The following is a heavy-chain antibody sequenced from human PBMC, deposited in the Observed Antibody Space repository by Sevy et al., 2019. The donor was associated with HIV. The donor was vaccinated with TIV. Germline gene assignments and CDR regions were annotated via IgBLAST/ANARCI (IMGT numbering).Heavy chain of an antibody. CDR2: IKQDGSEK. CDR1: GFTFSSYE. CDR3: ARRMDYGSGSYFGYYSMDV. Sequence: GGSLRLACAASGFTFSSYEMNWVRQAPGKGLEWVANIKQDGSEKYYVDSVKGRFTISRDNAKNSLYLQMNSLRAEDTAVYYCARRMDYGSGSYFGYYSMDVWGQGTTVTVSS. J-gene: IGHJ6*02. V-gene: IGHV3-7*01. D-gene: IGHD3-10*01.